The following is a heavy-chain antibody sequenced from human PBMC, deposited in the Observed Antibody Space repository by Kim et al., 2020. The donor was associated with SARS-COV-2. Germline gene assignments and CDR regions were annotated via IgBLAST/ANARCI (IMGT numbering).Heavy chain of an antibody. CDR3: ARGRLGWRYCSGGSCYDQGV. J-gene: IGHJ4*02. V-gene: IGHV1-46*01. CDR2: INPSGGST. Sequence: ASVKVSCKASGYTFTSYYMHWVRQAPGQGLEWMGIINPSGGSTSYAQKFQGRVTMTRDTSTSTVYMELSSLRSEDSAVYYCARGRLGWRYCSGGSCYDQGVWGQGTLVTVSS. CDR1: GYTFTSYY. D-gene: IGHD2-15*01.